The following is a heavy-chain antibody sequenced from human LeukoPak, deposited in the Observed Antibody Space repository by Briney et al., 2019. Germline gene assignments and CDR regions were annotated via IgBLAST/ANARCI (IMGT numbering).Heavy chain of an antibody. Sequence: PSETLSLTCTVSGGSISSSSYYWGWIRQPPGKGLEWIGSIYYSGSTYYNPSLKSRVTISVDTSKNQFSLKLSSVTAADTAVYYCARQKEVVPAAIGYYYYGMDVWGQGTTVTVSS. V-gene: IGHV4-39*01. J-gene: IGHJ6*02. CDR2: IYYSGST. CDR3: ARQKEVVPAAIGYYYYGMDV. CDR1: GGSISSSSYY. D-gene: IGHD2-2*02.